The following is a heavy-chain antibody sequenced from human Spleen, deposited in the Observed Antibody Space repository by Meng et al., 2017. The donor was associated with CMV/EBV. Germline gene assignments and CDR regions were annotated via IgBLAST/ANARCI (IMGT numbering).Heavy chain of an antibody. CDR2: IYNGGSN. D-gene: IGHD3-22*01. Sequence: SGGYYYWSWIRTPPGKGLEWIGYIYNGGSNNYNPSLRSRVSMSVHTSENQFCLSLSSVTAADTAVYFCARAGHHYDSTPYWGHFDYWGQGTLVTVSS. J-gene: IGHJ4*02. CDR1: SGGYYY. CDR3: ARAGHHYDSTPYWGHFDY. V-gene: IGHV4-61*01.